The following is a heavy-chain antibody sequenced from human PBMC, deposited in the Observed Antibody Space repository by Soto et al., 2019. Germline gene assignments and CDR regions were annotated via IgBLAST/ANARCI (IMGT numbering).Heavy chain of an antibody. D-gene: IGHD3-10*01. CDR1: GFTFSSYA. J-gene: IGHJ5*02. V-gene: IGHV3-30-3*01. CDR3: ASFPTGSETRLPGQLPQES. Sequence: GGSLRLSCAASGFTFSSYAMHWVRQAPGKGLEWVAVISYDGSNKYYADSVKGRFTISRDNSKNTLYLQMNSLRAEDTAVYYCASFPTGSETRLPGQLPQESWGQGTLVTVAS. CDR2: ISYDGSNK.